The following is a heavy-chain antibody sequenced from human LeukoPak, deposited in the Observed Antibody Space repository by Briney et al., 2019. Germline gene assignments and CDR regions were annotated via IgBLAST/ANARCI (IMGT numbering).Heavy chain of an antibody. Sequence: PGRSLRLSCAASGFTFSSYGMHWVRQAPGKGLEWVAVIWYDGSNKYYADSVKGRSTISRDNSKNTLYLQMNSLRAEDTAVYYCSKAPYDSSGYYYYFDYWGQGTLVTVSS. J-gene: IGHJ4*02. V-gene: IGHV3-33*06. CDR1: GFTFSSYG. CDR2: IWYDGSNK. CDR3: SKAPYDSSGYYYYFDY. D-gene: IGHD3-22*01.